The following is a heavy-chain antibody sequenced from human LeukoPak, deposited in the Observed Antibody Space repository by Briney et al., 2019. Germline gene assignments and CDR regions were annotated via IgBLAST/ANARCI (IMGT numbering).Heavy chain of an antibody. CDR2: ISGSSGII. Sequence: GGSLRLSCEASGFTFSSYWMSWVRQAPGKGLEWVSYISGSSGIIDYADSVRGRFTISRDNAKNSLYLQMNSLRAEDTAVYYCARGRLCDYWGQGTLVTVSS. D-gene: IGHD4/OR15-4a*01. CDR1: GFTFSSYW. CDR3: ARGRLCDY. V-gene: IGHV3-48*01. J-gene: IGHJ4*02.